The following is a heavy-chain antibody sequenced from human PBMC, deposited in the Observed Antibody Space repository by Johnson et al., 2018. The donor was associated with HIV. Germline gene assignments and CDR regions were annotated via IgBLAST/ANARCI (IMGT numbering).Heavy chain of an antibody. CDR3: ARDRGDSSSTAFDI. D-gene: IGHD6-19*01. V-gene: IGHV3-30*09. CDR2: ISYDGSNK. Sequence: QVQLVESGGGVVQPGRSLRLSCAASGFTFTTYALHWVRRAPGKGLECVAVISYDGSNKFYADSVKGRFAISRDNSKNTLYLQMNSMRADDTAVYYCARDRGDSSSTAFDIWGQGTMVTVSS. J-gene: IGHJ3*02. CDR1: GFTFTTYA.